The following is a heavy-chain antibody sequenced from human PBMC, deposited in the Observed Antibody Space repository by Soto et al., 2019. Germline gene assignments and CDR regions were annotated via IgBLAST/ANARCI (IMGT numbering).Heavy chain of an antibody. CDR1: GFTFSSYG. J-gene: IGHJ6*02. Sequence: GGSLRLSCAASGFTFSSYGMHWVRQAPGKGLEWVAVISYDGSNKYYADSVKGRFTISRDNSKNTLYLQMNSLRAEDTAVYYCAKEVLGYCSSTSCYSGMDVWGQGTTVTVSS. CDR2: ISYDGSNK. V-gene: IGHV3-30*18. D-gene: IGHD2-2*01. CDR3: AKEVLGYCSSTSCYSGMDV.